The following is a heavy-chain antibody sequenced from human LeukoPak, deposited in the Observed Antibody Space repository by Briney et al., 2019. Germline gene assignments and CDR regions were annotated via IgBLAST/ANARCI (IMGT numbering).Heavy chain of an antibody. J-gene: IGHJ4*02. CDR3: ARGALWFGELLPSFDY. CDR1: GGSIGSSSYY. D-gene: IGHD3-10*01. V-gene: IGHV4-39*07. Sequence: PSETLSLTCTVSGGSIGSSSYYWGWIRQPPGKGLNWIGSIYYSGSTYYNPSLKSRVTISVDTSRDQFSLKLSSVTAADKAVYYCARGALWFGELLPSFDYWGQGTLVTVSS. CDR2: IYYSGST.